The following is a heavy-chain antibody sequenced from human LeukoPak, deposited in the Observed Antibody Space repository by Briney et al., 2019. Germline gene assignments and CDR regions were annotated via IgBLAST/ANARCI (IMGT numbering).Heavy chain of an antibody. CDR3: ARDEAYSSFDY. D-gene: IGHD4-11*01. Sequence: GGSLRLSCGAFGFTFSNSWMTWIRQAPGKGLEWVATISPDGGEKNYVDSVKGRFTISRDNAKNSLYLQMNYLTTEDTAVYFCARDEAYSSFDYWGQGILVTVSS. CDR2: ISPDGGEK. CDR1: GFTFSNSW. J-gene: IGHJ4*02. V-gene: IGHV3-7*01.